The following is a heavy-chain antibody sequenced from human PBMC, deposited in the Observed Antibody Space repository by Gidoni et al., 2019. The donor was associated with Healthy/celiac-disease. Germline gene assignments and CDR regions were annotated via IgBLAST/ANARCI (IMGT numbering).Heavy chain of an antibody. Sequence: EVQLVESGGGLVKPGGSLRLSCAAPGFTFSSYSMNWVRQAPGKGLEWVSSISSSSSYIYYADSVKGRFTISRDNAKNSLYLQMNSLRAEDTAVYYCAREMGGAAAGTSVPDYWGQGTLVTVSS. D-gene: IGHD6-13*01. CDR3: AREMGGAAAGTSVPDY. J-gene: IGHJ4*02. CDR1: GFTFSSYS. V-gene: IGHV3-21*01. CDR2: ISSSSSYI.